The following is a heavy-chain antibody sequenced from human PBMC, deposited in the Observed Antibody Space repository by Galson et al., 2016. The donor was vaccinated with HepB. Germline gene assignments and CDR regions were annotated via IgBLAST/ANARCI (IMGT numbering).Heavy chain of an antibody. D-gene: IGHD1-26*01. Sequence: SLRLSCAVSGFTFSDYYMTWIRQAPGKGLEWVSYISSSGNPVYYADSVKGRFTISGDNAKNSLYLRMNSLRADDTAIYYCARVGGASYYEWLYWGQGTLVTVSS. V-gene: IGHV3-11*01. CDR1: GFTFSDYY. J-gene: IGHJ4*02. CDR2: ISSSGNPV. CDR3: ARVGGASYYEWLY.